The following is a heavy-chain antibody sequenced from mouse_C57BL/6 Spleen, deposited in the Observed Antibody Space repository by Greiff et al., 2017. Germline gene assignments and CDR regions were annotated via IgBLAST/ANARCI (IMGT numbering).Heavy chain of an antibody. Sequence: QVQLQQPGAELVKPGASVKLSCKASGYTFTSYWMHWVKQRPGQGLEWIGMIYPKSGSTNYNEKFKSKATLTVDKSSSTAYMQLSSLTSEDSAVYYCAGEGRACDDGNRGYFDDWGTGTTVTVSA. V-gene: IGHV1-64*01. J-gene: IGHJ1*03. CDR3: AGEGRACDDGNRGYFDD. D-gene: IGHD1-2*01. CDR1: GYTFTSYW. CDR2: IYPKSGST.